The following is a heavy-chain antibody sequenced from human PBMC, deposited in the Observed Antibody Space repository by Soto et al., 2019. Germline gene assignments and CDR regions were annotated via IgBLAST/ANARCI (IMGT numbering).Heavy chain of an antibody. CDR1: GYTFTSYW. D-gene: IGHD1-26*01. V-gene: IGHV5-51*01. Sequence: ESLTIFCRGSGYTFTSYWIALVRQMPGKGLEWMGIVYPGDSDTRYSPSFQGQVTISADKSTSTAYLQWSSLKASDTAMYYCARMIVGATYAFDIWGQGTMVTVSS. J-gene: IGHJ3*02. CDR2: VYPGDSDT. CDR3: ARMIVGATYAFDI.